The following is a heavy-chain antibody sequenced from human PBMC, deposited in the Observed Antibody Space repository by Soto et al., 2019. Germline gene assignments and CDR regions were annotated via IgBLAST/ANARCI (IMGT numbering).Heavy chain of an antibody. J-gene: IGHJ4*02. Sequence: EVQLVESGGALVQPGGSLRLSCAASGFTFSINTMNWVRQAPGKGLEWVSSISSGSSTTYYADSVKGRFSISIDNAKKSMYLQMNSRRDEDTAVYYCARDTPPYYWGQGTLVPVFS. CDR1: GFTFSINT. V-gene: IGHV3-48*02. CDR2: ISSGSSTT. CDR3: ARDTPPYY. D-gene: IGHD2-15*01.